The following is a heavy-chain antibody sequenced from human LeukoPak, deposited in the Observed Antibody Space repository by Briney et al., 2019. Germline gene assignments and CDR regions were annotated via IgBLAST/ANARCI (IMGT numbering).Heavy chain of an antibody. CDR3: VRGYSFGPYGMDV. D-gene: IGHD2-15*01. Sequence: GGSLRLPCSASGFPFSSYAMHWIRQAPGKGLEYVSAISDSGGSTYYADSVKGRFTISRDNSKNTLYLQMSSLRAEDTAVYFCVRGYSFGPYGMDVWGQGTTVTVSS. V-gene: IGHV3-64D*09. CDR1: GFPFSSYA. CDR2: ISDSGGST. J-gene: IGHJ6*02.